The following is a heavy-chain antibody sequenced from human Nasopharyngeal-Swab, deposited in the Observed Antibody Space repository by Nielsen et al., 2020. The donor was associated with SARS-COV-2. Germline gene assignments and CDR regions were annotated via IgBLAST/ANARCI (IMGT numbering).Heavy chain of an antibody. Sequence: ASVKVSCKASGYTFTNHFMHWVRQAPGQGLEWMGMINPSGGSTGYAQNFQGRVTVTRDTSTSTVYMELSSLRSEDTAVYYCATLYGGLLSGILPIDYWGQGTLVTVSS. J-gene: IGHJ4*02. V-gene: IGHV1-46*01. CDR1: GYTFTNHF. CDR3: ATLYGGLLSGILPIDY. D-gene: IGHD3-3*01. CDR2: INPSGGST.